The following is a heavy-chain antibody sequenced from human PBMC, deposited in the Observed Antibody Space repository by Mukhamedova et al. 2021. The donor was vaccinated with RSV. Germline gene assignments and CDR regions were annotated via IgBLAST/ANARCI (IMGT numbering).Heavy chain of an antibody. D-gene: IGHD1-26*01. CDR3: GRRRVGATGAGDAFDI. CDR2: IYPGDSDT. Sequence: GNIYPGDSDTRYSPSFQGQVTISADKSISTAYLQWSSLKASDTAMYYCGRRRVGATGAGDAFDIWGQGTMVTVSS. J-gene: IGHJ3*02. V-gene: IGHV5-51*01.